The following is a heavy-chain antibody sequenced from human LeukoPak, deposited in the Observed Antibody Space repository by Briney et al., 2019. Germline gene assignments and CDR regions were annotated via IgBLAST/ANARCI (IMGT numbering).Heavy chain of an antibody. CDR1: GFTFSSYN. D-gene: IGHD3-22*01. CDR3: ARDLRPYYYDSSGYPEGFDY. J-gene: IGHJ4*02. V-gene: IGHV3-21*01. CDR2: ISTSSSYI. Sequence: GGSLRLSCAASGFTFSSYNMKWVRQAPGKGLEWVSSISTSSSYIYYADSVKGRFTISRDNAKNSLYLQMNSLRAEDTAVYYCARDLRPYYYDSSGYPEGFDYWGQGTLVTVSS.